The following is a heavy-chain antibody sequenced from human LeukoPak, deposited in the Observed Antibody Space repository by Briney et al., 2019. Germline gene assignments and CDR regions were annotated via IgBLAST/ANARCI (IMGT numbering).Heavy chain of an antibody. CDR3: SRGWLQQGFDY. Sequence: SQTLSLTCAISGDSVSSNSAAWNWSRQSPSRGLEWLGRTYYSSNRYKDYAVSVISRITINPDTSKNQFSLQLNSVTPEDTAVYYCSRGWLQQGFDYWGQGTLVTVSS. J-gene: IGHJ4*02. CDR2: TYYSSNRYK. CDR1: GDSVSSNSAA. D-gene: IGHD5-24*01. V-gene: IGHV6-1*01.